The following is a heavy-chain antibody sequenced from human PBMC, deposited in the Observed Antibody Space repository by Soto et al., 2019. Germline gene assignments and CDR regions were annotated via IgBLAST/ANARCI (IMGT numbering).Heavy chain of an antibody. J-gene: IGHJ4*02. Sequence: EVQLVQSGAEVKKPGESLRISCKGSGYSFTSYWISWVRQMPGKGLEWMGRIDPSDSYTNYSPSFQGHVTISADKSISTAYLQWSSLKASDTAMYYCASIPHGYGSGSYYGFDYWGQGTLVTVSS. CDR2: IDPSDSYT. CDR3: ASIPHGYGSGSYYGFDY. V-gene: IGHV5-10-1*01. D-gene: IGHD3-10*01. CDR1: GYSFTSYW.